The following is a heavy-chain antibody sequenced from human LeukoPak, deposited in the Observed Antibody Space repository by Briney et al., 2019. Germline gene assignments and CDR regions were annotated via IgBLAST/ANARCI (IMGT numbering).Heavy chain of an antibody. J-gene: IGHJ4*02. Sequence: PGRSLRLSCVASGFNFRHYGIRWVRQAPGKGPQWVAVISYAGNNSYYADSVKGRFTVFRDNSKNTAFLQMKNLRDGDTAVYYCATRDFDFWGQGTLVTVSS. CDR1: GFNFRHYG. CDR2: ISYAGNNS. CDR3: ATRDFDF. V-gene: IGHV3-30*03.